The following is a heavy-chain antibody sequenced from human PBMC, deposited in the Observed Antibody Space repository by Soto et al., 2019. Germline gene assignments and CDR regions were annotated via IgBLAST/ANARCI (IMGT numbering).Heavy chain of an antibody. CDR1: GFTFSSYD. Sequence: GGSLRLSCAASGFTFSSYDMHWVRQATGKGLEWVSAIGTAGDTYYPGSVKGRFTISRENAKNSLYLQMNSLRAEDTAVYYCAREKYSSGWYARHRRGSLFDYWGQGTLVTVSS. D-gene: IGHD6-19*01. CDR2: IGTAGDT. J-gene: IGHJ4*02. CDR3: AREKYSSGWYARHRRGSLFDY. V-gene: IGHV3-13*01.